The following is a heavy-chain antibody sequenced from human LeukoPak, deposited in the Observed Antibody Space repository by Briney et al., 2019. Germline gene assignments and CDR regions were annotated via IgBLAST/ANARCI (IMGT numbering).Heavy chain of an antibody. CDR3: ARVLVPYDSSGYSASFAY. CDR1: GGSFSGYY. D-gene: IGHD3-22*01. J-gene: IGHJ4*02. Sequence: PSETLSLTCAVYGGSFSGYYWSWIRQPPGKGLEWIGEINHSGSTNYNPSLKSRVTISVDTSKNQFSLKLSSVTAADTAVYYCARVLVPYDSSGYSASFAYWGQGTLVTVSS. CDR2: INHSGST. V-gene: IGHV4-34*01.